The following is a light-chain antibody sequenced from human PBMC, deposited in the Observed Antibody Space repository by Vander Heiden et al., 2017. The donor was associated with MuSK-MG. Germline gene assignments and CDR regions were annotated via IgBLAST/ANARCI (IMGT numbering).Light chain of an antibody. Sequence: PALPQPASVPGSPGQSTTISCTGPSADIGAHSFFPCYQPHPGQATKLIIYDVINRPSGVSTRFSGIRASNTASLTISGLQAEDDGDYYCSAHTSTTTLVFGGGTKLTVL. CDR3: SAHTSTTTLV. V-gene: IGLV2-14*03. J-gene: IGLJ3*02. CDR2: DVI. CDR1: SADIGAHSF.